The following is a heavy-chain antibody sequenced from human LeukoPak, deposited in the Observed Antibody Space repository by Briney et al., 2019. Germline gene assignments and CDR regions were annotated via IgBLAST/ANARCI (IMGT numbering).Heavy chain of an antibody. CDR1: GLTFNNQD. J-gene: IGHJ3*02. Sequence: PGGSLRLSCVASGLTFNNQDMHWVRQSAGKCLEWVSAIGVDDDTYYSASVKGRFTISRENARNSLYLQMNSLRAEDTAVYYCARERTRGCNGDICLDGFDIWGRGTKVTVSS. CDR3: ARERTRGCNGDICLDGFDI. CDR2: IGVDDDT. V-gene: IGHV3-13*01. D-gene: IGHD2-15*01.